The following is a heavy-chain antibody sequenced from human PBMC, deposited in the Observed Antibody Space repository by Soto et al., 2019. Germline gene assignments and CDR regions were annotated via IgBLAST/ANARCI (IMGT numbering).Heavy chain of an antibody. CDR1: GGSISSSSYY. V-gene: IGHV4-39*01. J-gene: IGHJ4*02. CDR2: IYYSGST. Sequence: SETLSLTCTVSGGSISSSSYYWGWIRQPPGKGLEWIGSIYYSGSTYYNPSLKSRVTISVDTSKNQFSLKLSSVTAADTAVYYCARQLAKGLLRYFDWSNPDRGRGYYFDYWGQGTLVTVSS. D-gene: IGHD3-9*01. CDR3: ARQLAKGLLRYFDWSNPDRGRGYYFDY.